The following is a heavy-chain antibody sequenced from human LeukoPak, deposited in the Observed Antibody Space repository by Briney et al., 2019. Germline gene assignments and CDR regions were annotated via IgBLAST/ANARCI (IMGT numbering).Heavy chain of an antibody. Sequence: PGGSLRLSCAASGVTFSSYSMNWVRQAPGKGLEWVSSISSSSSYIYYADSVKGRLTISRDNAKNSLYLQMNSLRAEDTAVYYCSTSIAAAGTNYWGQGTLVTVSS. V-gene: IGHV3-21*01. J-gene: IGHJ4*02. CDR3: STSIAAAGTNY. CDR1: GVTFSSYS. CDR2: ISSSSSYI. D-gene: IGHD6-13*01.